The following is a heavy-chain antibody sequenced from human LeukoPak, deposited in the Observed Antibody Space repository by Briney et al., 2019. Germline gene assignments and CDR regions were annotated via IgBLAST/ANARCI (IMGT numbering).Heavy chain of an antibody. J-gene: IGHJ4*02. V-gene: IGHV4-38-2*01. CDR2: IYQSQSGST. CDR1: GYSISKGYY. CDR3: AGTIFGVLTVPFDY. Sequence: SETLSLTCGVSGYSISKGYYWGWIRQPPEKRLEWIGSIYQSQSGSTYYNPSLKSRVTISAYTSKNQFSLKLSSVSAADTSVYYWAGTIFGVLTVPFDYWGQGTLVTVSS. D-gene: IGHD3-3*01.